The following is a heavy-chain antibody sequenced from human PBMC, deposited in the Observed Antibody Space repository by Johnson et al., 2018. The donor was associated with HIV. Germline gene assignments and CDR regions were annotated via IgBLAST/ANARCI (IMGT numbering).Heavy chain of an antibody. D-gene: IGHD1-26*01. CDR2: ISSSGGDT. CDR1: GFTFSNYA. V-gene: IGHV3-23*04. J-gene: IGHJ3*02. CDR3: AKDRGELLWAFDI. Sequence: VQLVESGGGLVQPGGSLRLSCAASGFTFSNYAMTWVRQVAGKGLEWVSAISSSGGDTYSADSVEGRFSVSRDNSKNSLYLQMNSLRAEDTALYYCAKDRGELLWAFDIWGQGTMVTVSS.